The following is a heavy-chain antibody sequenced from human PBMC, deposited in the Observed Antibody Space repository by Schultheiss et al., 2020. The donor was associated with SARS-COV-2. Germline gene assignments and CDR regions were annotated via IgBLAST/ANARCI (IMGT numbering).Heavy chain of an antibody. D-gene: IGHD6-13*01. CDR3: ARDPNANNRYSSSWYVPNWFDP. CDR1: GFTFSSYS. CDR2: ISSSSSTI. V-gene: IGHV3-48*04. J-gene: IGHJ5*02. Sequence: GGSLRLSCAASGFTFSSYSMNWVRQAPGKGLEWVSYISSSSSTIYYADSVKGRFTISRDNAKNSLYLQMNSLRAEDTAVYYCARDPNANNRYSSSWYVPNWFDPWGQGTLVTVSS.